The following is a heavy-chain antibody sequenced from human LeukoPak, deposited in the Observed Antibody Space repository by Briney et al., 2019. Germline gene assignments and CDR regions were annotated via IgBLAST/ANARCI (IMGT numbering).Heavy chain of an antibody. V-gene: IGHV3-74*01. CDR3: AKDHYWSIDY. D-gene: IGHD3-3*01. J-gene: IGHJ4*02. CDR1: GFDFSSNW. CDR2: IKGDGIST. Sequence: PGGSLRLSCAASGFDFSSNWMHWVRHAPGQGLGWVSRIKGDGISTNYADSVKGRFTISRDIAKNTLYLQMSSLRAEDTSVYYCAKDHYWSIDYWGRGTLVTVSS.